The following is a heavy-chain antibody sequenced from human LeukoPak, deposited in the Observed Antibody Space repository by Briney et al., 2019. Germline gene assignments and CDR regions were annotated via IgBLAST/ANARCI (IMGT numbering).Heavy chain of an antibody. D-gene: IGHD6-19*01. CDR2: IYYTGST. CDR1: GGSISSYY. V-gene: IGHV4-59*08. J-gene: IGHJ4*02. Sequence: PSETLSLTCTVSGGSISSYYWSWIRQPPGKGLEWIGYIYYTGSTNYNPSLKSRVTISVDTSKNQFSLKQSSVTAADTAVYYCARRVAVAGPLDYWGQGTLVPVSS. CDR3: ARRVAVAGPLDY.